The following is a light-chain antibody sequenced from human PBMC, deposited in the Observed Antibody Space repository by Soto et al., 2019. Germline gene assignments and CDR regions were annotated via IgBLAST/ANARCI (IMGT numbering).Light chain of an antibody. Sequence: QSVLTQPPSVSGAPGQRVTISCTGSSSNIGAGYDVHWYQQFPGTAPRLLIYANNNRPSGVPDRFSGSKSGTSASLAITGLQADDEADYYCCLYIGATTYVFGTGTKLTVL. CDR2: ANN. V-gene: IGLV1-40*01. J-gene: IGLJ1*01. CDR3: CLYIGATTYV. CDR1: SSNIGAGYD.